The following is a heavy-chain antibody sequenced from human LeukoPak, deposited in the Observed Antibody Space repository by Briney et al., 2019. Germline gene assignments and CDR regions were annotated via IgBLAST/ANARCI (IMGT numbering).Heavy chain of an antibody. CDR1: GFTFSNAW. D-gene: IGHD3-3*01. CDR2: IRSNSDGGTI. CDR3: AKDNDFWSMNYFDY. Sequence: GGSLRLSCATSGFTFSNAWMNWVRQAPGKGLEWVGRIRSNSDGGTIDYAAPVKGRFTLSRDDSKTTLYLQMNSLRAEDTAVYYCAKDNDFWSMNYFDYWGQGTLVTVSS. J-gene: IGHJ4*02. V-gene: IGHV3-15*07.